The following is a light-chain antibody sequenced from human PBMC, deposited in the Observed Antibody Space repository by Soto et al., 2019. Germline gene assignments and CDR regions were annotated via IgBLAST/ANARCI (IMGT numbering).Light chain of an antibody. CDR1: QYVSSN. CDR3: HQYDTSPRT. Sequence: MTQSPSSLTPGERATLSCRASQYVSSNLVWYQQKPGQAPRLLIYGASTRATGIPARLSGSGSGTEFSLTISRLEPEDFALYYCHQYDTSPRTFGQGTKVDIK. J-gene: IGKJ1*01. CDR2: GAS. V-gene: IGKV3-15*01.